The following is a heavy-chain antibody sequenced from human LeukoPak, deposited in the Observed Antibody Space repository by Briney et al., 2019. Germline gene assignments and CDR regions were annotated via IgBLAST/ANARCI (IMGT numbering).Heavy chain of an antibody. D-gene: IGHD4-17*01. V-gene: IGHV4-39*01. J-gene: IGHJ2*01. CDR2: IYYSGST. CDR1: GGSISSSSYY. Sequence: PSETLSLTCTVSGGSISSSSYYWGWIRQPPGKGLEWIGSIYYSGSTYYNPSLKSRVTISVDTSKNQFSLKLSSVTAADTAVYYCARYVTVTTYLERLPGSPGGFDLWGRGTLVTVSS. CDR3: ARYVTVTTYLERLPGSPGGFDL.